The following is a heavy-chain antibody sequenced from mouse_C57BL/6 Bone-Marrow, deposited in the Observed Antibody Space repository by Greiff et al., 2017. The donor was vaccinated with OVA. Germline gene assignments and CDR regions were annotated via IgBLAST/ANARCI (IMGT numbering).Heavy chain of an antibody. D-gene: IGHD2-4*01. CDR2: IRLKSDNYAT. J-gene: IGHJ3*01. CDR3: TVYDYDGAY. Sequence: EVQGVESGGGLVQPGGSMKLSCVASGFTFSNYWMNWVRQSPEKGLEWVAQIRLKSDNYATHYAESVKGRFTISRDDSKSSVYLQMNNLRAEDTGIYYCTVYDYDGAYWGQGTLVTVSA. CDR1: GFTFSNYW. V-gene: IGHV6-3*01.